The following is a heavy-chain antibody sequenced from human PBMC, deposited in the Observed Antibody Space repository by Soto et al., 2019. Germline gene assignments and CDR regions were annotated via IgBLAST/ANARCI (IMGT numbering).Heavy chain of an antibody. CDR1: GYTFTSYD. Sequence: AASVKVSCKASGYTFTSYDINWVRQATGQGLEWMGWMNPNSGNTGYAQKFQGRVTMTRNTSISTAYMELSSLRSEDTAVYYCARELRYCSGGSCYSNWFDPWGQGTLVTVSS. J-gene: IGHJ5*02. D-gene: IGHD2-15*01. V-gene: IGHV1-8*01. CDR3: ARELRYCSGGSCYSNWFDP. CDR2: MNPNSGNT.